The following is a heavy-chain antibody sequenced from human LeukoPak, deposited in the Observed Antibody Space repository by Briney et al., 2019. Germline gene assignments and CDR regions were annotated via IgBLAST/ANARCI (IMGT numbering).Heavy chain of an antibody. CDR1: GFTFSSAW. D-gene: IGHD5-18*01. CDR2: IRSKTDDETT. CDR3: AKSVASTYSYGSTTPYYYYGMDV. Sequence: GGSLRLSCAASGFTFSSAWMSWVRQAPGKGPEWVGRIRSKTDDETTEYAASVKGRFIVSRDDGKNTLYLQMNSLRAEDTAVYYCAKSVASTYSYGSTTPYYYYGMDVWGQGTTVTVSS. J-gene: IGHJ6*02. V-gene: IGHV3-15*01.